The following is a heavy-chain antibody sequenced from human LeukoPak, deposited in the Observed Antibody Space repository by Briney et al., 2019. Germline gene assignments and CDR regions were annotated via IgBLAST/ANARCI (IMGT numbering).Heavy chain of an antibody. Sequence: AAVKVSCKASGYTFTGYYIHWVRQAPGQGLEWMGWINPKSGGTNYAQKFQGRVTMTRDTSISTAYMELSRLRSDDTAVHYCARDSGGGYYYGSSDYYAEYFQHWGQGTLVTVSS. CDR1: GYTFTGYY. J-gene: IGHJ1*01. CDR3: ARDSGGGYYYGSSDYYAEYFQH. CDR2: INPKSGGT. D-gene: IGHD3-22*01. V-gene: IGHV1-2*02.